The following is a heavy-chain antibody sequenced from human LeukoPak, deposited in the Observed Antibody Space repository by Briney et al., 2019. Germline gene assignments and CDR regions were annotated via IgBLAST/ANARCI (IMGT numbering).Heavy chain of an antibody. D-gene: IGHD2-2*01. Sequence: GTSLRLSCAASGFAFSGYGMHWVRQAPGKGLEWVAVIWYDGNNKYYEDSVKGRFTISRDNSKNTLYLQMNSLRAEDTAVYYCARDCRFGSTTCHDYWGQGTLGTVSS. CDR3: ARDCRFGSTTCHDY. CDR1: GFAFSGYG. V-gene: IGHV3-33*01. CDR2: IWYDGNNK. J-gene: IGHJ4*02.